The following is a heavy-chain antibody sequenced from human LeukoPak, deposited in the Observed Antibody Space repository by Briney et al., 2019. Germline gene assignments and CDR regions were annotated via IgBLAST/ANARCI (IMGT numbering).Heavy chain of an antibody. CDR1: GFTFSSYS. J-gene: IGHJ4*02. D-gene: IGHD2-2*01. CDR3: ARAEYQLLHATDY. V-gene: IGHV3-21*01. CDR2: ISSSSSYI. Sequence: PGGSLRLSCAASGFTFSSYSMNWVRQAPGKGLGWVSSISSSSSYIYYADSVKGRFTISRDNAKNSLYLQMNSLRAEDTAVYYCARAEYQLLHATDYWGQGTLVTVPS.